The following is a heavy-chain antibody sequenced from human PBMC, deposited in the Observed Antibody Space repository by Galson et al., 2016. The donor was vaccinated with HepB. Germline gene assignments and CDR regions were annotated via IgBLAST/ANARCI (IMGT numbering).Heavy chain of an antibody. CDR3: ARGWAGSGWSV. D-gene: IGHD6-19*01. J-gene: IGHJ6*04. CDR1: GDSVSSDNGA. CDR2: TYYRSKWYN. V-gene: IGHV6-1*01. Sequence: GAISGDSVSSDNGAWNWIRQSPSRGLEWLGRTYYRSKWYNDYGVSVKSRITINPDTSKNQVSLLLNSVTPEDTAVYYCARGWAGSGWSVWGKGTTVTVSS.